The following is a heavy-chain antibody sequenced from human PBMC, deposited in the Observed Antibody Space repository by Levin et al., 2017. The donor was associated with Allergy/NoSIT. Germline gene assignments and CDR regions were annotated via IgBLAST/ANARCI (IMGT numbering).Heavy chain of an antibody. J-gene: IGHJ6*03. Sequence: AGGSLRLSCAASGFIFTNYWMHWVRQAPGKGLVWVSRINSDGSSTSYADSVKGRFTISRDNAKNTLYLQMNSLRAEDTAVYYCAGYYYYYYYMDVWGKGTTVTVSS. V-gene: IGHV3-74*01. CDR2: INSDGSST. CDR1: GFIFTNYW. CDR3: AGYYYYYYYMDV.